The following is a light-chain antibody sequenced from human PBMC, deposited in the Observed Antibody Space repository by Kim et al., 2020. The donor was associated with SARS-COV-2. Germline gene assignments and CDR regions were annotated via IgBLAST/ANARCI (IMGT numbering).Light chain of an antibody. CDR3: AVWDDSLNGVV. Sequence: ELTQPPSVSEAPRQRVTISCSGSTSNVGNNAVNWYQQLPGKAPKLLIYYDDLLPSGISHRFSGSKSGTSASLAISGLQSDDEADYYCAVWDDSLNGVVFGGGTKVNVL. J-gene: IGLJ2*01. V-gene: IGLV1-36*01. CDR2: YDD. CDR1: TSNVGNNA.